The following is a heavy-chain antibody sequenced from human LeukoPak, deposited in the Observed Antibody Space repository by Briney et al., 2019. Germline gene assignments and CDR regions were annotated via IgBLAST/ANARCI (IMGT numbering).Heavy chain of an antibody. Sequence: RASVKVSCKASGGTFSSYAISWVRQAPGRGLEWMGGIIPIFGTANYAQKFQGRVTITAHESTGTAYMELSSLRSEDTAVYYCASLPCSGGSCYLGWGQGTLVTVSS. CDR3: ASLPCSGGSCYLG. V-gene: IGHV1-69*13. CDR1: GGTFSSYA. CDR2: IIPIFGTA. D-gene: IGHD2-15*01. J-gene: IGHJ4*02.